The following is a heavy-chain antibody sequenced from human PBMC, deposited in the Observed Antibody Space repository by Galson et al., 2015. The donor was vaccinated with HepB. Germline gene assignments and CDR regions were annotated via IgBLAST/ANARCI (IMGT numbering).Heavy chain of an antibody. D-gene: IGHD1-14*01. V-gene: IGHV1-69*13. J-gene: IGHJ6*02. CDR2: IIPIFGTA. Sequence: SVKVSCKASGGTFSSYAISWVRQAPGQGLEWMGGIIPIFGTANYAQKFQGRVTITADESTSTAYMELSSLRSEDTAVYYCARGPEGIAGGDYYGMDVWGQGTTVTVSS. CDR1: GGTFSSYA. CDR3: ARGPEGIAGGDYYGMDV.